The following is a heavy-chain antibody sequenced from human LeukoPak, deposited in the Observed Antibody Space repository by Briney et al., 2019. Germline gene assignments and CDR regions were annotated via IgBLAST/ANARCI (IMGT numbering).Heavy chain of an antibody. CDR2: ISTSSLYI. D-gene: IGHD5-12*01. CDR1: GFTFSSYT. J-gene: IGHJ4*02. CDR3: ARGPSGYHNT. V-gene: IGHV3-21*01. Sequence: GGSLRLSCAASGFTFSSYTMTWVRQAPGKGLEWVSSISTSSLYIYYADSVKGRFTISRDNARNSVYLEMNSLRAEDTAVYYCARGPSGYHNTGGQGTLVTVSS.